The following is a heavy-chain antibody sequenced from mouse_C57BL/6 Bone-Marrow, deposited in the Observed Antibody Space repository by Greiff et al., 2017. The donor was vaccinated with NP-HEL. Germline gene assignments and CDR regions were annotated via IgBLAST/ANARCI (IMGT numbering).Heavy chain of an antibody. CDR1: GFSLTSYG. J-gene: IGHJ1*03. Sequence: VMLVESGPGLVQPSQSLSITCTVSGFSLTSYGVHWVRQPPGKGLEWLGVIWSGGSPDYNAAFISRLSISKDNSKSQVFFKMNSLQADDTAIYYCAKIPSFEYVGIHWYFDVWGTGTTVTVSS. CDR2: IWSGGSP. D-gene: IGHD5-1*01. V-gene: IGHV2-4*01. CDR3: AKIPSFEYVGIHWYFDV.